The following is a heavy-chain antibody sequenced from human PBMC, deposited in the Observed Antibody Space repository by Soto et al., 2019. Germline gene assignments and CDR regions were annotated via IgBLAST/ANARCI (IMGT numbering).Heavy chain of an antibody. Sequence: QVHLQQWGAGLLKPSETLSLTCSVNGGSFGDNYWSWIRQTPGKGLEWIGEINHRATTNYNSSLKSRVSISIDTSLKASSVRLTSVAAADPAVDYCAGGRTVVRGVVMRRYFDSWGQGTLVSVSS. CDR3: AGGRTVVRGVVMRRYFDS. J-gene: IGHJ4*02. CDR1: GGSFGDNY. D-gene: IGHD3-10*01. V-gene: IGHV4-34*01. CDR2: INHRATT.